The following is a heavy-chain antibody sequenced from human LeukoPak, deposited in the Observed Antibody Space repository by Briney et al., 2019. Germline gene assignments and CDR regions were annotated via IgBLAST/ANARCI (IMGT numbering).Heavy chain of an antibody. V-gene: IGHV3-48*04. Sequence: GGSLRLSCAASGFTFSTYSMNWVRQAPGKGLEWVSYISSSSSIKYYADSVKGRFTVSRDNAKNSLYLQMDSLRAEDTAVYYCARVRGVSLSVWYFDLWGRGTPVTVSS. CDR3: ARVRGVSLSVWYFDL. J-gene: IGHJ2*01. CDR1: GFTFSTYS. CDR2: ISSSSSIK. D-gene: IGHD3-10*01.